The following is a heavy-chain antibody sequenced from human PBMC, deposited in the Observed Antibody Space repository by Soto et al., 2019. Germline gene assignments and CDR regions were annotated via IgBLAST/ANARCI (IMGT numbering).Heavy chain of an antibody. CDR1: GNNFAPYW. CDR3: ARRKMSTFFFDY. J-gene: IGHJ4*02. CDR2: ISLGGSDT. V-gene: IGHV5-51*01. Sequence: GESLKISCKAAGNNFAPYWIGWGRQMPGKALELMGIISLGGSDTTYSPSFQGQVTMSVDRSIRTAYLQWSSVEAADTYVYSSARRKMSTFFFDYWGQGTQVTVSS.